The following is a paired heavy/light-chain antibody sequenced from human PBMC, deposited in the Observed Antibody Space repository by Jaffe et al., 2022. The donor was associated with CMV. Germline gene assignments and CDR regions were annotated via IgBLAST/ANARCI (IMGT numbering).Light chain of an antibody. J-gene: IGLJ3*02. CDR2: DVS. V-gene: IGLV2-11*01. CDR3: CSYAGSYTNWV. CDR1: SSDVGGYNY. Sequence: QSALTQPRSVSGSPGQSVTISCTGTSSDVGGYNYVSWYQQHPGKAPKLMIYDVSKRPSGVPDRFSGSKSGNTASLTISGLQAEDEADYYCCSYAGSYTNWVFGGGTKLTVL.
Heavy chain of an antibody. D-gene: IGHD3-16*02. Sequence: QVQLVQSGAEVKKPGASVKVSCKASGYTFTSYDINWVRQATGQGLEWMGWMNPNSGNTGYAQKFQGRVTMTRNTSISTAYMELSSLRSEDTAVYYCARVLGVWGSYRRTLDYWGQGTLVTVSS. CDR3: ARVLGVWGSYRRTLDY. CDR2: MNPNSGNT. V-gene: IGHV1-8*01. CDR1: GYTFTSYD. J-gene: IGHJ4*02.